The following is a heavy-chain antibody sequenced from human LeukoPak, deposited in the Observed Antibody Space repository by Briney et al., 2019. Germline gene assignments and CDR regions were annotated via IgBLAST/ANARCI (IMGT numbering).Heavy chain of an antibody. Sequence: GGSLRLSCAASGFTFSDYYMSWIRQAPGKGLEWVSYISSSSSYTNYADSVEGRFTISRDNAKNSLYLQMNSLRAEDTAVYYCAREPNYYDSSGYYYYAFDIWGQGTMVTVSS. CDR1: GFTFSDYY. J-gene: IGHJ3*02. CDR3: AREPNYYDSSGYYYYAFDI. CDR2: ISSSSSYT. V-gene: IGHV3-11*06. D-gene: IGHD3-22*01.